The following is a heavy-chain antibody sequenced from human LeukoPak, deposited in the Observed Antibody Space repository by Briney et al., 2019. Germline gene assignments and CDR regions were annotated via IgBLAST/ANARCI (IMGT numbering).Heavy chain of an antibody. J-gene: IGHJ4*02. V-gene: IGHV3-30*04. D-gene: IGHD2-15*01. CDR3: ARDLQVAGLAGVGY. CDR1: GFNFSTYA. Sequence: GGSLRLSCAASGFNFSTYAMHWVRQAPGKGLEWVGIISYDRSKTYYADPVKGRFTISRDNAKNKLYLQVNSLRTEDTAVYYCARDLQVAGLAGVGYWGQGTLDTVSS. CDR2: ISYDRSKT.